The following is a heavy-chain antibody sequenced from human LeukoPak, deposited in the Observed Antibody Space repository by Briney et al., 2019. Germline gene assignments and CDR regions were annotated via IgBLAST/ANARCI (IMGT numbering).Heavy chain of an antibody. J-gene: IGHJ4*02. D-gene: IGHD1-26*01. V-gene: IGHV1-46*01. CDR3: ARSVGDMGLDY. CDR2: INPGGGST. Sequence: ASVKVSCKASGYTLITSYMLWVRQVSGQGLEWMGIINPGGGSTAYAQKFQGRVTMTRDTSTSTVYMDLSSLRSEDTAVYYCARSVGDMGLDYWGRGKGVMVSS. CDR1: GYTLITSY.